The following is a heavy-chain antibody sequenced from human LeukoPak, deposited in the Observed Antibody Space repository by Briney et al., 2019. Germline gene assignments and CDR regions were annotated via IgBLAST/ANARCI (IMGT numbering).Heavy chain of an antibody. J-gene: IGHJ5*02. CDR3: VRSPACSSGTCYPNWFDP. CDR1: GYSFTSYW. D-gene: IGHD2-15*01. CDR2: TYPGDSNT. V-gene: IGHV5-51*01. Sequence: GESLKISCKGSGYSFTSYWIGRVRQMPGKGLEWMGITYPGDSNTRYSPSFQGQVTISADKSISSAYLQWSSLKASDTAMYYCVRSPACSSGTCYPNWFDPWGQGTLVTVSS.